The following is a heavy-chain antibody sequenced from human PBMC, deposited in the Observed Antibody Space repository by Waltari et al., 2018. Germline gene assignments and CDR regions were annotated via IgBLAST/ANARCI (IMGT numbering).Heavy chain of an antibody. D-gene: IGHD2-21*01. CDR3: ARGAGTPVIPLDY. CDR2: IYYSGST. Sequence: QVQLQESGPGLVKPSETLSLTCTVSGGSISSYYWSWIRQPPGKGLEWIGYIYYSGSTTYNPPPKSRFTRSVETAKTQSSLKLSSVTAADTAGYYCARGAGTPVIPLDYWGQGTLVTVSS. J-gene: IGHJ4*02. CDR1: GGSISSYY. V-gene: IGHV4-59*01.